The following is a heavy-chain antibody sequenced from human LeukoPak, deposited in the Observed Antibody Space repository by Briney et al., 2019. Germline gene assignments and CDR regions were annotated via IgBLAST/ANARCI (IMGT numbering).Heavy chain of an antibody. J-gene: IGHJ6*03. CDR3: ARDGYSSSWYSFYYYYYMDV. D-gene: IGHD6-13*01. V-gene: IGHV7-4-1*02. Sequence: ASVKVSCKASGYTFTSYAMNWVRQAPGQGLEWMGWINTNTGNPTYAQGFTGRFVFSLDTSVSTAYLQISSLKAEDTAVYYCARDGYSSSWYSFYYYYYMDVWGKGTTVTISS. CDR1: GYTFTSYA. CDR2: INTNTGNP.